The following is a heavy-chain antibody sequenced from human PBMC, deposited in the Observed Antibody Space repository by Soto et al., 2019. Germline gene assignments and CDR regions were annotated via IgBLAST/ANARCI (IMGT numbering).Heavy chain of an antibody. J-gene: IGHJ5*02. CDR2: ISYDGSNK. CDR1: GFTFSSYG. CDR3: ASGWFDP. Sequence: QVQLVESGGGVVQPGRSRRLSCAASGFTFSSYGMHWVRQAPGKGLEWVAVISYDGSNKYYADSVKGRFTISRDNSKNTLYLQMNSLRAEDTAVYYCASGWFDPWGQGTLVTVSS. V-gene: IGHV3-30*03.